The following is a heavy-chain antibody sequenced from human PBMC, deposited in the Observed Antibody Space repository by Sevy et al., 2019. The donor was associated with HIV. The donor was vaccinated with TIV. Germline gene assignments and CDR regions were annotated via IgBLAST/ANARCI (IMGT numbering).Heavy chain of an antibody. V-gene: IGHV4-59*01. J-gene: IGHJ6*01. Sequence: SETLSLTCFVSGGSIGDYYWSWIRQPPGKGPEWIGYIYYTGSTKYNPSLKSRVTISVDTSKNQFSLKLSSVTAADTAVYYCARVNYDSSGYYPTDDGKDVWGQGTTVTVSS. CDR2: IYYTGST. D-gene: IGHD3-22*01. CDR3: ARVNYDSSGYYPTDDGKDV. CDR1: GGSIGDYY.